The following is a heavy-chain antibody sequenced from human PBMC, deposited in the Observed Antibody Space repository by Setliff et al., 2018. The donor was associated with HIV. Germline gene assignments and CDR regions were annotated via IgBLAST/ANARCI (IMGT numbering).Heavy chain of an antibody. J-gene: IGHJ6*03. CDR1: GFAFDTYS. CDR2: ISHSGIYK. Sequence: GGSLRLSCAASGFAFDTYSLNWVRQVPGKGLEWVSSISHSGIYKYYVDSVKGRFTISRDNAKNSLYLQMHSLRAEDTAVYYCARVERETFGTFCHMGVWGKGTTVTVSS. CDR3: ARVERETFGTFCHMGV. D-gene: IGHD6-13*01. V-gene: IGHV3-21*01.